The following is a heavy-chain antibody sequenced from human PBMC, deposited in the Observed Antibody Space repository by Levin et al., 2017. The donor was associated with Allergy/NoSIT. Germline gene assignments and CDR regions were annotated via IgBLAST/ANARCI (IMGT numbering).Heavy chain of an antibody. Sequence: LSLTCAASGFPFSDYYMSWVRQGPGKGLEWVSVIYSGGNTYYADSVKGRFTISRDNSKNTVYLQMNSLRAEDTAVYYCGAGPFDYWGQGTLVTVSS. CDR2: IYSGGNT. CDR3: GAGPFDY. V-gene: IGHV3-66*01. J-gene: IGHJ4*02. CDR1: GFPFSDYY.